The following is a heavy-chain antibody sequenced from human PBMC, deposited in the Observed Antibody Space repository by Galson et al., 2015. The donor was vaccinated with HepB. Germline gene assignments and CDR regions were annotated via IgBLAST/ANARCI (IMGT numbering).Heavy chain of an antibody. CDR2: IIPTFGPA. CDR3: AGEDDSSGYYFDY. J-gene: IGHJ4*02. CDR1: GVTFSSYA. Sequence: SVKVSCKASGVTFSSYAISLVRQAPGQGLEWMGGIIPTFGPANYDQTFHGRVTITADESTSKAYMELSSLRSEDTAVYYCAGEDDSSGYYFDYWGQGTLVTVSS. D-gene: IGHD3-22*01. V-gene: IGHV1-69*13.